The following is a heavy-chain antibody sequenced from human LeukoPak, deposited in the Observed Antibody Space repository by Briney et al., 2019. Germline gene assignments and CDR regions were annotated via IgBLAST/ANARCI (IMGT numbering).Heavy chain of an antibody. Sequence: PGGSLRLSCAASGFTFSSYWMSWVRQAPGKGLEWVANIKQDGSEKYYVDSVKGRFTISRDNAKNSLYLQMNSLRAEDTAVYYCARAGSSSWYGAAGYFDYWGQGTLVTVSS. V-gene: IGHV3-7*01. D-gene: IGHD6-13*01. J-gene: IGHJ4*02. CDR2: IKQDGSEK. CDR3: ARAGSSSWYGAAGYFDY. CDR1: GFTFSSYW.